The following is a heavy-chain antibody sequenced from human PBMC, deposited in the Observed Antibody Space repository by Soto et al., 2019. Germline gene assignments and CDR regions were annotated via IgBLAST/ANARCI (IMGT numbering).Heavy chain of an antibody. CDR2: ISYSGNT. Sequence: QVQLQESGPGLVKPSQTLSLTCTVSGGSISSGGYYWSWIRQHPGKGLEWIGYISYSGNTYYNPSLXXRXTXSVDTSKNQFSLQLSSVTAADTAVYYCARGDMAFDYWGQGTLVTVSS. J-gene: IGHJ4*02. CDR3: ARGDMAFDY. V-gene: IGHV4-31*03. CDR1: GGSISSGGYY. D-gene: IGHD2-15*01.